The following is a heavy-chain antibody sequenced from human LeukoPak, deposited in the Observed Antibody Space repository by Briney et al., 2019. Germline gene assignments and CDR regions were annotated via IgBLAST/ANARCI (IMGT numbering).Heavy chain of an antibody. Sequence: GGSLRLSCAASGFTFSSYAMSWVRQAPEKGLEWVSTISGSGGGTYYADSVKGRFTISRDDSKNTLYLQMNSLRAEDTAVYYCAKDLGRNRNNDFDYWGQGTLVTVSS. CDR3: AKDLGRNRNNDFDY. V-gene: IGHV3-23*01. D-gene: IGHD7-27*01. CDR2: ISGSGGGT. J-gene: IGHJ4*02. CDR1: GFTFSSYA.